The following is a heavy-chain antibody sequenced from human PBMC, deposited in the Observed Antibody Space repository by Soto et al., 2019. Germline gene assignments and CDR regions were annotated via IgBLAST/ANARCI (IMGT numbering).Heavy chain of an antibody. V-gene: IGHV3-30-3*01. CDR1: GFTFSSYA. D-gene: IGHD1-26*01. Sequence: GGSLRLSCAASGFTFSSYAMHWVRQAPGKGLEWVAVISYDGSNKYYADSVKGRFTISRDNSKNTLYLQMNSLRAEDTAVYYCARDQSSNGSYNWFDPWGQGTLVTVSS. J-gene: IGHJ5*02. CDR2: ISYDGSNK. CDR3: ARDQSSNGSYNWFDP.